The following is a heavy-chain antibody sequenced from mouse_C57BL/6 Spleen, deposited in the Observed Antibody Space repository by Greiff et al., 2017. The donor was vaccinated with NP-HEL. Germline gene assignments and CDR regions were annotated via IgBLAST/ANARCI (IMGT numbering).Heavy chain of an antibody. V-gene: IGHV1-63*01. J-gene: IGHJ2*01. CDR2: IYPGGGYT. Sequence: QVQLKQSGAELVRPGTSVKMSCKASGYTFTNYWIGWAKQRPGHGLEWIGDIYPGGGYTNYNEKFKGKATLTADKSSSTAYMQFSSLTSEDSAIYYCARAEIYYDYGYFDYWGQGTTLTVSS. CDR1: GYTFTNYW. CDR3: ARAEIYYDYGYFDY. D-gene: IGHD2-4*01.